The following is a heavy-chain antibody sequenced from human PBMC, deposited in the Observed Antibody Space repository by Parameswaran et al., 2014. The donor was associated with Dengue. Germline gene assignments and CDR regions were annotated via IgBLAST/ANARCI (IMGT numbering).Heavy chain of an antibody. D-gene: IGHD6-13*01. Sequence: RWIRQPPGKGLEWIGYIYYTGSTNYNPSVKSRVTISVDTSKNHFSLQLTSVTAADTAVYYCAKHAPVPATGNPFWFDPWGQGTLVTVSS. J-gene: IGHJ5*02. CDR3: AKHAPVPATGNPFWFDP. CDR2: IYYTGST. V-gene: IGHV4-59*08.